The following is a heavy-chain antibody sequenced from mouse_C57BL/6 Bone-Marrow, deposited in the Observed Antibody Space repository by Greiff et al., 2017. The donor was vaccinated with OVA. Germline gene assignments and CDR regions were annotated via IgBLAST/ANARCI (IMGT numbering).Heavy chain of an antibody. V-gene: IGHV1-19*01. CDR2: INPYNGGT. J-gene: IGHJ2*01. CDR3: ARGPRYFDY. Sequence: VQLQQSGPVLVKPGASVKMSCKASGYTFTDYYMNWVKQSHGKSLEWIGVINPYNGGTSYNQKFKGKATLTVDKSSSTAYMELNSLTSEDSAVYYCARGPRYFDYWGQGTTLTVSS. CDR1: GYTFTDYY.